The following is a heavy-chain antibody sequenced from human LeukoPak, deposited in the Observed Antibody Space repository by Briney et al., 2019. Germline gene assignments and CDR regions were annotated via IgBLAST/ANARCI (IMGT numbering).Heavy chain of an antibody. Sequence: ASVKVSCKASGGTFSNSAISWVRQAPGQGLEWMGMINPSDSSATYPQKFQGRVTMTRDTSTSTVYMELSSLRSEDTAVYYCGRAFIVVKAAAINGPINWFDPWGQGTLVTVSS. D-gene: IGHD2-2*02. CDR1: GGTFSNSA. V-gene: IGHV1-46*01. CDR2: INPSDSSA. CDR3: GRAFIVVKAAAINGPINWFDP. J-gene: IGHJ5*02.